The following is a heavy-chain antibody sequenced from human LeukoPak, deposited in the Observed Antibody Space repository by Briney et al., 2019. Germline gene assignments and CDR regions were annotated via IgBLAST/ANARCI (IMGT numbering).Heavy chain of an antibody. D-gene: IGHD3-9*01. V-gene: IGHV3-23*01. CDR1: GFTFSSYG. Sequence: PGGSLRLSCAASGFTFSSYGMSWVRQAPGKGLEWVSAISGSGGSTYYADSVKGRFTISRDNSKNTLYLQMNSLRAEDTAVYYCAREPNYGDILTPSDYWGQGTLVTVSS. CDR3: AREPNYGDILTPSDY. J-gene: IGHJ4*02. CDR2: ISGSGGST.